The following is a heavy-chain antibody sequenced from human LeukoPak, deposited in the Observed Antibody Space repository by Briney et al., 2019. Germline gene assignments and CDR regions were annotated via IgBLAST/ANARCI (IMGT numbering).Heavy chain of an antibody. CDR1: GFTFSIYA. D-gene: IGHD4-17*01. V-gene: IGHV3-23*01. Sequence: GGSLRLSCAASGFTFSIYAMNWVRQAPGKGLEWVSGINFSGDSTYNADSVKGRFTISRDNSKNTLYLQMNNLTVEDTAVYYCARPFTVTTFAYWGQGTLVTVSS. J-gene: IGHJ4*02. CDR2: INFSGDST. CDR3: ARPFTVTTFAY.